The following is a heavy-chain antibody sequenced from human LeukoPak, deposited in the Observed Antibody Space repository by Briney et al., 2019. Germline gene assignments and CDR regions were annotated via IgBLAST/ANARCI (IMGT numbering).Heavy chain of an antibody. V-gene: IGHV4-34*01. CDR2: INHSGST. Sequence: SETLSLTCAVYGGSFSGYYWSWIRHPPGKGLEWIGEINHSGSTNYNPSLKSRVTISVDTSKNQFSLKLSSVTAADTAVYYCARTDHTTRFDYWGQGTLVTVSS. J-gene: IGHJ4*02. CDR3: ARTDHTTRFDY. CDR1: GGSFSGYY. D-gene: IGHD1-1*01.